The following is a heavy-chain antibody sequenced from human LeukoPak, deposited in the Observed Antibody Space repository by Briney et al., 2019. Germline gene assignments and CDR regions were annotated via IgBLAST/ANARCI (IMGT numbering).Heavy chain of an antibody. CDR1: GYTFTSYY. D-gene: IGHD6-19*01. V-gene: IGHV1-46*01. CDR2: INPSGGST. Sequence: GASVKVSCKASGYTFTSYYMHWVRQAPGQGLESMGIINPSGGSTTYAQKFQGRVTMTTDTSTSTAYMELRSLRSDDTAVYYCARVLFEAGTGDYWGQGTLVTVSS. CDR3: ARVLFEAGTGDY. J-gene: IGHJ4*02.